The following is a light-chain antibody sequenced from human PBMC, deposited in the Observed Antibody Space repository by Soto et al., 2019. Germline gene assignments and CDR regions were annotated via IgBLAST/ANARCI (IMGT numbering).Light chain of an antibody. CDR1: QSVSSY. CDR2: DAS. CDR3: QQYNNWWT. V-gene: IGKV3-11*01. Sequence: EIMLTQSPATLSLSPGERATLSCRASQSVSSYLAWYQQKPGQAPRLLIYDASNRATGIPARFSGSGSGTDFTLTISSLEPEDFGVYYCQQYNNWWTFGQGTKV. J-gene: IGKJ1*01.